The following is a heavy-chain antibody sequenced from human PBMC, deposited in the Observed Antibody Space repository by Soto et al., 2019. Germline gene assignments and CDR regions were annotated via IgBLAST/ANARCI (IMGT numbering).Heavy chain of an antibody. V-gene: IGHV4-34*01. CDR3: ARGRSKGSSWYYYYYGMDV. Sequence: SETLSLTCAVYGGSFSGYYWCWIRQPPGKGLEWIGKIKHSGSTTYNPSLKCRVTIAVDTSKNQFSLKLSSVTAADTAVYYCARGRSKGSSWYYYYYGMDVWGQGTTVTVS. J-gene: IGHJ6*02. D-gene: IGHD6-13*01. CDR2: IKHSGST. CDR1: GGSFSGYY.